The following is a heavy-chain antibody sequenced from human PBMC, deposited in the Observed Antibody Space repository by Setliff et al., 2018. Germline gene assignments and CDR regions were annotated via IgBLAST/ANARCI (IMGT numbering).Heavy chain of an antibody. CDR3: ARELRSPYWHIDF. CDR1: GYTFAGYY. Sequence: ASVKVSCKASGYTFAGYYMHWVRQAPGQGLEWMGWINPNSGGANYAQKFQGRVTMTRDTSISTGYMELSRLRSDDTAVYYCARELRSPYWHIDFWGQGTLVTVSS. CDR2: INPNSGGA. V-gene: IGHV1-2*02. D-gene: IGHD2-15*01. J-gene: IGHJ4*02.